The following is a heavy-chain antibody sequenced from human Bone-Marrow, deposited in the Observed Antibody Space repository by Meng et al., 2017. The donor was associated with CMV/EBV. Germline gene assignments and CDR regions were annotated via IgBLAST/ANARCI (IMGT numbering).Heavy chain of an antibody. CDR2: ISAYNGYT. J-gene: IGHJ4*02. Sequence: SGDYFTNHGISWVRQAPGQGLEWMGWISAYNGYTNFAQVFQGRVTLTTDTSTDTAYMELMSLRSDDTAVYYCARSPLYFHDSSGYEDWGQGTLVTVSS. CDR3: ARSPLYFHDSSGYED. D-gene: IGHD3-22*01. V-gene: IGHV1-18*01. CDR1: GDYFTNHG.